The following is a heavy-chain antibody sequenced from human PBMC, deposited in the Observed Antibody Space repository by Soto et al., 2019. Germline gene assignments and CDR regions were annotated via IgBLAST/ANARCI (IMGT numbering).Heavy chain of an antibody. CDR3: AKDFATWGSYRYTLFDY. J-gene: IGHJ4*02. CDR1: GFTFSSYG. D-gene: IGHD3-16*02. V-gene: IGHV3-30*18. CDR2: ISYDGSNK. Sequence: GGSLRLSCAASGFTFSSYGMHWVRQAPGKGLEWVAVISYDGSNKYYADSVKGRFTISRDNSKNTLYLQMNSLRAEDTAVYYCAKDFATWGSYRYTLFDYWGQGTLVTVSS.